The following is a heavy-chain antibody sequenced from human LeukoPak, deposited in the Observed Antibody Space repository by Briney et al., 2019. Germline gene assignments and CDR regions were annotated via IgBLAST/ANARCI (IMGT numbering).Heavy chain of an antibody. CDR1: GYTFGSDD. Sequence: ASVKVSCKASGYTFGSDDINWVRQATGQGLEWMGWINHNNGNLGYAQKFQGRVTITRNTPISTAYMELSSLTSEDTAVYYCARSDHNSWNAFDIWGQGTMVTVSS. D-gene: IGHD1-26*01. V-gene: IGHV1-8*03. CDR3: ARSDHNSWNAFDI. J-gene: IGHJ3*02. CDR2: INHNNGNL.